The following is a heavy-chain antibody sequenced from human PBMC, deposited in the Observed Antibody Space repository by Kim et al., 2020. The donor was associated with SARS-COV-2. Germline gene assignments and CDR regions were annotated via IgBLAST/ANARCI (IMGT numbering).Heavy chain of an antibody. CDR2: IRGRAYGGTP. D-gene: IGHD2-2*01. Sequence: GGSLRLSCRTSGFTFGDYTMTWFRQAPGKGPEWIGFIRGRAYGGTPEYAASVKGRFTISRDDSRSIAYLQITSLEAEDTAVYYCSRDAWNLGYFPRTGCYGPADYWGQGTLVTVSS. V-gene: IGHV3-49*03. J-gene: IGHJ4*02. CDR1: GFTFGDYT. CDR3: SRDAWNLGYFPRTGCYGPADY.